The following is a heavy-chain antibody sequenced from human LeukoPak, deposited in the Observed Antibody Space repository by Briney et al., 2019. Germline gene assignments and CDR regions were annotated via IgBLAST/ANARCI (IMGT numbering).Heavy chain of an antibody. Sequence: GGSLRLSCSASGFTFSIYTMHWVRQAPGKGLEYVSAISSNGGSTYYADSVKGRFTISRDNSKNTLYLQMNSLRAEDTAVYYCAHISSSWPDYWGQGTLVTVSS. CDR2: ISSNGGST. CDR1: GFTFSIYT. J-gene: IGHJ4*02. D-gene: IGHD6-13*01. CDR3: AHISSSWPDY. V-gene: IGHV3-64*04.